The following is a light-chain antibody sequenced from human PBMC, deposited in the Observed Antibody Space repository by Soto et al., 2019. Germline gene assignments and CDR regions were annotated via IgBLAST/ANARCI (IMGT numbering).Light chain of an antibody. CDR1: ESIFSNF. CDR3: QHYGGSFI. CDR2: NTS. J-gene: IGKJ3*01. Sequence: EIVLTQSPGTLSLSPGERATLSCRASESIFSNFLTWYRQTPGRTPRLLIYNTSSRATGIPDRFSGSGSGTDFTLSISRLEPEDFAVYYCQHYGGSFIFGPGTKVDIK. V-gene: IGKV3-20*01.